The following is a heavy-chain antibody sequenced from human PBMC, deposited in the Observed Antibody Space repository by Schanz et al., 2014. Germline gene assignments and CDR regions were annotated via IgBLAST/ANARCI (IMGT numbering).Heavy chain of an antibody. V-gene: IGHV1-18*01. CDR2: INGYNGHR. J-gene: IGHJ4*02. CDR1: GYTFSSYG. Sequence: QVQLVQSGAEVKKPGASVKVSCKASGYTFSSYGITWVRQAPGQGLEWMGWINGYNGHRLYAQKFQGRVTMTTDTATITSDIDSSRVSTEVTSVYYYETMGDYCTTATCHRDEVLDDWGQGTLVTVSS. D-gene: IGHD2-8*01. CDR3: ETMGDYCTTATCHRDEVLDD.